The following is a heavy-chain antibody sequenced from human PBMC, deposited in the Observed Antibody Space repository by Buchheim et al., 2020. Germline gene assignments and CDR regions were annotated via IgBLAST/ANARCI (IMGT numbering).Heavy chain of an antibody. CDR1: GFTFSSYG. J-gene: IGHJ6*02. CDR3: AKDLVVGIAAPSYYYYGMDV. Sequence: QVQLVESGGGVVQPGRSLRLSCAASGFTFSSYGMHWVRQAPGKGLEWVAVIWGDGSNKYYADSVKGRFTISRDNSKNTLYLQMNSLRAEDTAVYYCAKDLVVGIAAPSYYYYGMDVWGQGTT. D-gene: IGHD6-6*01. V-gene: IGHV3-33*06. CDR2: IWGDGSNK.